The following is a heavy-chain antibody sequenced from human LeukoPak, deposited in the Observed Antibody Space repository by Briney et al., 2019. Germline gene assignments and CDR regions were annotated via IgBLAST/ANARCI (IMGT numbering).Heavy chain of an antibody. Sequence: GGSLRLSCAASGFTFSSSAMSWVRQAPGRGLEWVSALSASGDRTYYADSVKGRFTISRDNSKNTLYPQMNSLRAEDTAVYYCAKAGWELLIAYFDYWGQGTLVTVSS. D-gene: IGHD1-26*01. CDR1: GFTFSSSA. CDR2: LSASGDRT. V-gene: IGHV3-23*01. CDR3: AKAGWELLIAYFDY. J-gene: IGHJ4*02.